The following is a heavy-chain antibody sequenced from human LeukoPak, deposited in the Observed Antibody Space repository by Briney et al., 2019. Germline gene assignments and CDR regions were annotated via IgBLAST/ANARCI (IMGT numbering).Heavy chain of an antibody. CDR1: GFTVSSNY. J-gene: IGHJ4*02. CDR3: AKDQPAAYFDY. D-gene: IGHD2-2*01. CDR2: IYSGGNT. Sequence: GGSLRLSCAASGFTVSSNYMNWVRQAPGKGLEWVSMIYSGGNTFYTDSVKGRFIISRDNSKNTLDLQMNSLRAEDTAVYYCAKDQPAAYFDYWGQGSLVTVSS. V-gene: IGHV3-66*01.